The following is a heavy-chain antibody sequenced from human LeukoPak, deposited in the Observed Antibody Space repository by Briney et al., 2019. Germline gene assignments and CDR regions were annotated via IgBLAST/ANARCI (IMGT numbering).Heavy chain of an antibody. J-gene: IGHJ4*02. D-gene: IGHD3-10*01. CDR2: IKEDGSEK. Sequence: GGSLRLSCAASGFIFSNYWMTWVRQAPGRGLEWVANIKEDGSEKYYVDSVKGRFTISRDNAKNSLFLQMNSLRVEDTAVYYCSGGSRFVDYWGQGTLVTVSS. CDR3: SGGSRFVDY. CDR1: GFIFSNYW. V-gene: IGHV3-7*04.